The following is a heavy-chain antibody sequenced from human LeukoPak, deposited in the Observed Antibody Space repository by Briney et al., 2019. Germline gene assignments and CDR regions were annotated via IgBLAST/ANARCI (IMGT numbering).Heavy chain of an antibody. CDR2: TYHGGTT. Sequence: SETLSLTCTVSGYSISSGYLWGWIRQPPGKGLEWIGSTYHGGTTYSNPSLKSRVIISEDTSKNQFSLKLSSVTAADTAVYYCARGSGDWTYYFDYWGQGTLVTVPS. V-gene: IGHV4-38-2*02. CDR1: GYSISSGYL. CDR3: ARGSGDWTYYFDY. D-gene: IGHD2-21*02. J-gene: IGHJ4*02.